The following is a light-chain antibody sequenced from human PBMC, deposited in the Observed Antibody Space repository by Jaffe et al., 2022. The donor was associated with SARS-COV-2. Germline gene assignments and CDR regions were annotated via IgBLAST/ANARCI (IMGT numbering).Light chain of an antibody. CDR2: EDS. J-gene: IGLJ1*01. CDR1: SSNVGSYNL. CDR3: CSYAGSKTYV. V-gene: IGLV2-23*01. Sequence: QSALTQPASVSGSPGQSITIFCIGTSSNVGSYNLVSWYQQHPGKAPKLMIYEDSKRPSGVSNRFSGSKSGNTASLTISGLQAEDESDYYCCSYAGSKTYVFGSGTKVTVL.